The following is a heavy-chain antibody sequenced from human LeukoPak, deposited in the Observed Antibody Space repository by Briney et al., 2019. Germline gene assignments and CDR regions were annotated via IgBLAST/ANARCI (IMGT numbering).Heavy chain of an antibody. V-gene: IGHV4-59*01. CDR1: GGSISSYY. J-gene: IGHJ2*01. Sequence: SETLSLTCTVSGGSISSYYWSWIRQPPGKGLEWIGYIYYSGSTNYNPSLKSRVTISVDTSKNQFSLKLSSVTAADTAVYYCARVNPSYGDYGGAHMHIYWYFDLWGRGTLVTVSS. CDR2: IYYSGST. CDR3: ARVNPSYGDYGGAHMHIYWYFDL. D-gene: IGHD4-17*01.